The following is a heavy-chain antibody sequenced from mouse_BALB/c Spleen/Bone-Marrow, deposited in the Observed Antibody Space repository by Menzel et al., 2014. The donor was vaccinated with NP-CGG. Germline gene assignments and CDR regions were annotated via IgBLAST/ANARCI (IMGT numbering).Heavy chain of an antibody. CDR2: INPGSGDT. V-gene: IGHV1-54*01. D-gene: IGHD2-14*01. CDR3: ARGDYRSYYFDY. J-gene: IGHJ2*01. CDR1: GYAFTNYL. Sequence: QVQLKESGAELVRPGTSVKVSCKASGYAFTNYLIEWVKQRPGQGLEWIGVINPGSGDTNYNEKFKGKATLTADKSSSTAYMQLSSLTSDDSAVYFCARGDYRSYYFDYWGQGTTLTVSS.